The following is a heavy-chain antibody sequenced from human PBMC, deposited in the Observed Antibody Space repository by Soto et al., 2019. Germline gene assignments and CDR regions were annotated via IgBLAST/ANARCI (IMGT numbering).Heavy chain of an antibody. Sequence: GGSLRLSCAASGFTFSNAWMSWVRQAPGKGLEWVGRIKSKTDGGTTDYAAPVKGRFTISRNDSKNTLYLQMNSLKTEDTAVYYCTTIRGPLRFLEWLFYFDYWGQGTLVTVSS. CDR1: GFTFSNAW. D-gene: IGHD3-3*01. J-gene: IGHJ4*02. CDR2: IKSKTDGGTT. CDR3: TTIRGPLRFLEWLFYFDY. V-gene: IGHV3-15*01.